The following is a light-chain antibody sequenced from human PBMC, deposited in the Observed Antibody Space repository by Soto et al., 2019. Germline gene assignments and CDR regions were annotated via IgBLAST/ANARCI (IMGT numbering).Light chain of an antibody. CDR1: QSISSW. CDR3: QQYNSPCT. CDR2: DAS. Sequence: IQMIQSPSTLSASVGDIVTITCRASQSISSWLAWYQQKPGKAPKLLIYDASSLESGVPSRFSGSGSGTEFTLTISSLQPDDFATYYCQQYNSPCTFGQGTKVDIK. J-gene: IGKJ1*01. V-gene: IGKV1-5*01.